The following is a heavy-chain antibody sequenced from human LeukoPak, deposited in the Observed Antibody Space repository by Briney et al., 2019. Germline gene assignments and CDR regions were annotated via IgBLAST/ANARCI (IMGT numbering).Heavy chain of an antibody. CDR1: GYTFTGYY. Sequence: ASVKVSCKASGYTFTGYYMHWVRQAPGQGLEWMGWINPNSGGTNYAQKFQGRVTMTRDTSISTAYMELSRLRSDDTAVYYCARLTVYDTFPTDFDYWGQGTLVTVSS. D-gene: IGHD3-22*01. CDR2: INPNSGGT. V-gene: IGHV1-2*02. J-gene: IGHJ4*02. CDR3: ARLTVYDTFPTDFDY.